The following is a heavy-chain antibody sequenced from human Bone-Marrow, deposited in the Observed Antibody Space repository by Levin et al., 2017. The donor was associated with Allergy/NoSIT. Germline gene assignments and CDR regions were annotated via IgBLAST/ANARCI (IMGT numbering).Heavy chain of an antibody. CDR3: AREATTLPDY. D-gene: IGHD4-17*01. CDR2: INAGGSTR. V-gene: IGHV3-48*03. CDR1: GFTFSSFE. Sequence: GESLKISCAASGFTFSSFEMNWVRQAPGKGLEWISYINAGGSTRNYADSVKGRFTISRDNAKSSLYLQMDSLRVDDTAVYFCAREATTLPDYWGQGTLVTVSS. J-gene: IGHJ4*02.